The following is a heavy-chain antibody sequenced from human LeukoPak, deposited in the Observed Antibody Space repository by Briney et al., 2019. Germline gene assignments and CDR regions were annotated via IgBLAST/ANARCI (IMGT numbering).Heavy chain of an antibody. CDR2: ICQSGST. J-gene: IGHJ4*02. V-gene: IGHV4-38-2*02. Sequence: SETLSLTCTVSGYSISNIHCWGWIRQPPGKGLEWIGSICQSGSTYYSPSLKSRVILSLDTSKNQFSLKLSSVTAADTAVYYCARDLVVPAANFDYWGQGTLVTVSS. D-gene: IGHD2-2*01. CDR3: ARDLVVPAANFDY. CDR1: GYSISNIHC.